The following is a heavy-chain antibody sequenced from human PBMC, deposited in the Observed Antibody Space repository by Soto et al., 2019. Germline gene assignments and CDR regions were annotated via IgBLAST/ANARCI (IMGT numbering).Heavy chain of an antibody. CDR1: GGSISSSSYY. CDR2: IFYSGST. V-gene: IGHV4-39*01. CDR3: AAQAVAGIYFDY. Sequence: QLQLQESGPGLVKPSETLSRTCTVSGGSISSSSYYWGWVRQPPGKGLEWVGGIFYSGSTYYNPSLKSRVTISLDTSKNQFSLKLSSVTAADTAVYYCAAQAVAGIYFDYWGQGTLVTVSS. J-gene: IGHJ4*02. D-gene: IGHD6-19*01.